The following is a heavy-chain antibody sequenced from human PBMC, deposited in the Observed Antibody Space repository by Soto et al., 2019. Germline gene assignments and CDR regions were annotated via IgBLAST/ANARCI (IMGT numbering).Heavy chain of an antibody. CDR1: RFTFSTYE. CDR3: VRYCSSTLCNGVATRTFDY. CDR2: ISSSGSSV. V-gene: IGHV3-48*03. D-gene: IGHD5-12*01. Sequence: PGWSLRLSCAASRFTFSTYEMHWVRPAPGKGLEWVSCISSSGSSVYYADSVKGRFTISRDNSRNSLYLQMNSLRDEDTALYYCVRYCSSTLCNGVATRTFDYWGQGALVTVSS. J-gene: IGHJ4*02.